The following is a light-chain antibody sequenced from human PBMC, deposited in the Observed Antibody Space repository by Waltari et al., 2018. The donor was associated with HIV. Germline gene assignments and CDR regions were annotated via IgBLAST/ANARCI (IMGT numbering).Light chain of an antibody. CDR1: SNNVGNQG. CDR3: ATWDISLSAVV. Sequence: QAGLTQPPSVSKGMRQTATLTCTGNSNNVGNQGAAWLQQHQGHPPKLLSYRDNKRPSGISERFSASRSGNTASLTITGVQPEDEADYFCATWDISLSAVVFGGGTKLTVL. CDR2: RDN. J-gene: IGLJ2*01. V-gene: IGLV10-54*04.